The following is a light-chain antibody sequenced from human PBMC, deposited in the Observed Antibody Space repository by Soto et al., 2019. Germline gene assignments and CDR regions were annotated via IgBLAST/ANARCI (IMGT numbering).Light chain of an antibody. Sequence: FTQYPATGSLSPGDRATLPCRASQSVGSNKLAWYLQKPGQAPRLLIYAAFSRATGIPDRFSGSGSGTDFTLTISRLEPEDFAAYYCQDYRTSWTFGQGTKVDIK. CDR3: QDYRTSWT. J-gene: IGKJ1*01. V-gene: IGKV3-20*01. CDR2: AAF. CDR1: QSVGSNK.